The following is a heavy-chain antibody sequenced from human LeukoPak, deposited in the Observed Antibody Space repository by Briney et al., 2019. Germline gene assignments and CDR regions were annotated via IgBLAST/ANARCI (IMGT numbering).Heavy chain of an antibody. D-gene: IGHD1-1*01. CDR1: GFTSTSYA. J-gene: IGHJ4*02. CDR3: ARQNWNFEY. CDR2: ITTSGGTT. Sequence: GGSLRLSCAASGFTSTSYAMSWVRQAPGKGLEWVSSITTSGGTTFYADSVKGRFTISRDNSKNTLYLQMSSLRAEDTAVYYCARQNWNFEYWGQGILVTVSS. V-gene: IGHV3-23*01.